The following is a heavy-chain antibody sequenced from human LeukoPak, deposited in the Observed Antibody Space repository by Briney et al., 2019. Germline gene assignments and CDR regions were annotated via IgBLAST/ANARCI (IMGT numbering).Heavy chain of an antibody. D-gene: IGHD4-17*01. CDR1: GYTFTFHY. J-gene: IGHJ4*02. CDR2: INPDSGDT. V-gene: IGHV1-2*02. CDR3: ARETAVTTAIHLNHFDL. Sequence: GASVKVSCKASGYTFTFHYLHWVRQAPGQGLEWMGWINPDSGDTHYAQRFQGRVSVTRDTSITTAYVDLSTLRSDDTAMYYCARETAVTTAIHLNHFDLWGQGTLITVSS.